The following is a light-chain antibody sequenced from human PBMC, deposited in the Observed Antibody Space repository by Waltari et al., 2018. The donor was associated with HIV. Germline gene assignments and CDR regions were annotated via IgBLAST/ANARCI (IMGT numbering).Light chain of an antibody. J-gene: IGLJ3*02. CDR1: SPNIGAGYD. Sequence: QSVLTQPPSVSGAPGQRVTFSCTGSSPNIGAGYDVPWYQQLPGTAPKLLIYGNNNRPSGVPDRFSGSKSGTSASLAITGLQAEDEADYYCQSYDSSLSGSWVFGGGTKLTVL. V-gene: IGLV1-40*01. CDR2: GNN. CDR3: QSYDSSLSGSWV.